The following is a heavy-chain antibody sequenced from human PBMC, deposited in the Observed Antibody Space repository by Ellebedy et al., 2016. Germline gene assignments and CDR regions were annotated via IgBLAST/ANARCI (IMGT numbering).Heavy chain of an antibody. CDR3: ASPQMDTAMAYFDY. J-gene: IGHJ4*02. CDR1: GFTFSSYG. D-gene: IGHD5-18*01. Sequence: GGSLRLSXAASGFTFSSYGMHWVRQAPGKGLEWVAVISYDGSNKYYADSVKGRFTISRDNSKNTLYLQMNSLRAEDTAVYYCASPQMDTAMAYFDYWGQGTLVTVSS. CDR2: ISYDGSNK. V-gene: IGHV3-30*03.